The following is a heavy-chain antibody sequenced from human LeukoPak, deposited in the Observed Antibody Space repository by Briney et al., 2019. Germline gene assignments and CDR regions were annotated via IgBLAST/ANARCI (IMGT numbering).Heavy chain of an antibody. CDR2: IYYSGST. V-gene: IGHV4-39*07. D-gene: IGHD3-10*01. J-gene: IGHJ5*02. CDR3: ARENTMVRGVRAGVWFDP. CDR1: GGSISSSSYY. Sequence: PSETLSLTCTVSGGSISSSSYYWGWIRQPPGKGLEWIGSIYYSGSTYYNPSLKSRVTISVDTSKNQFSLKLSSVTAADTAVYYCARENTMVRGVRAGVWFDPWGQGTLVTVSS.